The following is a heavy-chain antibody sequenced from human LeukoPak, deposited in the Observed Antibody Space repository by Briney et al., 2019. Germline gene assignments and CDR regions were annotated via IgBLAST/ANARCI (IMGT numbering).Heavy chain of an antibody. CDR2: INHSGST. D-gene: IGHD3-22*01. V-gene: IGHV4-31*03. J-gene: IGHJ2*01. CDR1: GGSISSGASD. Sequence: SQTLSLTCTVSGGSISSGASDWGWIRQHPKRGLEWVGYINHSGSTYYNPPLGSRVTMSVDTSKNQFSLKLSSVTAADSAVYYCARAARQGFTMIVVPFFYFDLWGRGTLVTVSS. CDR3: ARAARQGFTMIVVPFFYFDL.